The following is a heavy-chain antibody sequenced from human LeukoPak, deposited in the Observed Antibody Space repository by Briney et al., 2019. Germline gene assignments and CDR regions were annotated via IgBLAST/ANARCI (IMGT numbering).Heavy chain of an antibody. D-gene: IGHD2-21*02. CDR3: ARGTCGGDCLIDY. Sequence: SETPSLTCTVSGGSISNYYLTWIRQSPGKGLEWIGYIYSGSTNYNPSLKSRVTISVDTSKNQFSLKLSSVTAADTAVYYCARGTCGGDCLIDYWGQGTLVTVSS. CDR2: IYSGST. J-gene: IGHJ4*02. CDR1: GGSISNYY. V-gene: IGHV4-59*01.